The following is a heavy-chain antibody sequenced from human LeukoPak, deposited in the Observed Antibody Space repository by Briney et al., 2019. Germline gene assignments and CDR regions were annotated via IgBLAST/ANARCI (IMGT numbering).Heavy chain of an antibody. J-gene: IGHJ4*02. D-gene: IGHD6-6*01. CDR1: GFTFSSYG. CDR3: AKDPSHARIGDY. Sequence: GGSLRLSCAASGFTFSSYGMHWVRQAPGKGLEWVTFIQYDGNNKYYADSVKGRFTISRDNSKNTLYLQMNSLRPEDTAVYFCAKDPSHARIGDYWGQGTLVTVSS. CDR2: IQYDGNNK. V-gene: IGHV3-30*02.